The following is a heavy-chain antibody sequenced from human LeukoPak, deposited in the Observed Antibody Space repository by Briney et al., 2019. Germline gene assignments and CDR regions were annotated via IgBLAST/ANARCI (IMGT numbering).Heavy chain of an antibody. CDR2: ISSSSSTI. CDR3: ANWREGAATYFDY. J-gene: IGHJ4*02. CDR1: GFTFSSYS. D-gene: IGHD1-1*01. Sequence: GGSLRLSCAASGFTFSSYSMNWVRQAPGKGLEWVSYISSSSSTIYYADSVKGRFTISRDNSKNTVYLQMNSLRAEDTAVFYCANWREGAATYFDYWGQGTLVTVSS. V-gene: IGHV3-48*01.